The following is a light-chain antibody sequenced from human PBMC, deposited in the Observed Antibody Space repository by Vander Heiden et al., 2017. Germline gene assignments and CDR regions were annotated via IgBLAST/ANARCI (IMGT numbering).Light chain of an antibody. J-gene: IGLJ3*02. CDR3: QAWDSSTAV. Sequence: SYELTQPPSVYASPGQTTSITCAGDKLGDKYACWYQQKPGQSPVLVIYPDSKRPSGIPERVSGSNAGNTATLTISGTQAMDEADYYCQAWDSSTAVFGGGTKLTVL. V-gene: IGLV3-1*01. CDR2: PDS. CDR1: KLGDKY.